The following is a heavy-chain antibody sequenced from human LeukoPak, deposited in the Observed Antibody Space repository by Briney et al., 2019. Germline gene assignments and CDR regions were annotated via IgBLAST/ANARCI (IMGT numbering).Heavy chain of an antibody. J-gene: IGHJ4*02. CDR1: GYTFTGYY. Sequence: ASVKVSCKASGYTFTGYYMHWVRQAPGQGLGWMGWMNPNSGNTGYAQKFQGRVTMTRNSSITTAYMELSSLRSEDTAVYYCARRHGRCSDGSCYYPDYWGQGTLVTVSS. CDR2: MNPNSGNT. D-gene: IGHD2-15*01. V-gene: IGHV1-8*02. CDR3: ARRHGRCSDGSCYYPDY.